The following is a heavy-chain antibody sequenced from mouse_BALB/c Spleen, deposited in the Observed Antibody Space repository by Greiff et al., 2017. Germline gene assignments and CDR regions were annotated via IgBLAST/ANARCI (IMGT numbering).Heavy chain of an antibody. J-gene: IGHJ4*01. D-gene: IGHD2-2*01. Sequence: EVQLVESGGGLVQPGGSRKLSCAASGFTFSSFGMHWVRQAPEKGLEWVAYISSGSSTIYYADTVKGRFTISRDNPKNTLFLQMTSLRSEDTAMYYCARGGAYGYDVVYAMDYWGQGTSVTVSS. CDR1: GFTFSSFG. V-gene: IGHV5-17*02. CDR2: ISSGSSTI. CDR3: ARGGAYGYDVVYAMDY.